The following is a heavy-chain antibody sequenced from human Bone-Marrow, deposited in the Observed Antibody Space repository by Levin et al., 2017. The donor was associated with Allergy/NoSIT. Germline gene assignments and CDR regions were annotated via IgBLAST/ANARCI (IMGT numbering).Heavy chain of an antibody. V-gene: IGHV4-39*07. Sequence: SETLSLTCTVSGGSISDDSYYWAWVRQPPGKGLEWVGSIYYDGSAYYNPSLKTRLTISVDTSKNQFSLRVNSVTAADTAVYYCAGEPNSPYYYHDGRDVWGPGTTVTVSS. J-gene: IGHJ6*02. CDR2: IYYDGSA. CDR1: GGSISDDSYY. D-gene: IGHD2/OR15-2a*01. CDR3: AGEPNSPYYYHDGRDV.